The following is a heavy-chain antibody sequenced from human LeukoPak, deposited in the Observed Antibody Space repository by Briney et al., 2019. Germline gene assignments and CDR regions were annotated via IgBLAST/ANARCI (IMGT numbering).Heavy chain of an antibody. CDR3: AGSPIGYSYGTPLFDY. CDR2: IYYSGST. V-gene: IGHV4-59*01. Sequence: SETLSLTCTVSGGSISSYYWSWIRQPPGKGLEWIGYIYYSGSTNYNPSLKSRVTISVDTSKNQFSLKLSSVTAADTAVYYCAGSPIGYSYGTPLFDYWGQGTLVTVSS. J-gene: IGHJ4*02. CDR1: GGSISSYY. D-gene: IGHD5-18*01.